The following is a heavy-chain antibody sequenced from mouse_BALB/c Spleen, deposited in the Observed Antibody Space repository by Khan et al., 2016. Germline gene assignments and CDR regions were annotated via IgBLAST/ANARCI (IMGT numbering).Heavy chain of an antibody. Sequence: QVQLQQSGAELVKPGASVKMSCKASGYTFTSYTMHWVKQRPGQGLEWIGYINPSSGYTKYNQKFKDKATLTADKSSSQAYMQLSSLTSEDSAVYYCARKSTRASYWGQGTTLTVSS. V-gene: IGHV1-4*01. CDR3: ARKSTRASY. CDR1: GYTFTSYT. D-gene: IGHD3-1*01. CDR2: INPSSGYT. J-gene: IGHJ2*01.